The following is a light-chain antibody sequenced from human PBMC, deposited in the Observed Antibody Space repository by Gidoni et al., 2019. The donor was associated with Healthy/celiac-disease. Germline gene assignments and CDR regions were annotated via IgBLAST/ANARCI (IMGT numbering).Light chain of an antibody. CDR3: QTCGTGIPLYV. J-gene: IGLJ1*01. CDR2: LNSDGSH. CDR1: SGHSSYA. V-gene: IGLV4-69*01. Sequence: QLVLTKSPSASAPLGASVKLTCTLSSGHSSYAIAWHQQQPEKGPRYLMKLNSDGSHSKGDGIPDRFSGSSSGAERYLTISSLQSEDEADYYCQTCGTGIPLYVFGTGTKVTVL.